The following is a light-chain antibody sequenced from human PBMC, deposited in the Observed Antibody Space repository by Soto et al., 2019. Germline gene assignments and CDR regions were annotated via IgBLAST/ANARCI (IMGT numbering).Light chain of an antibody. CDR1: SSNIGSNY. CDR3: AAWDDSQSGHV. V-gene: IGLV1-47*01. CDR2: RNN. J-gene: IGLJ7*01. Sequence: QSVLTQPPSASGTSGQRVTISCSGSSSNIGSNYVYWYQQLPGTAPELLIYRNNQRPSGVPDRFSGSKSGTSATLAISGLRSEDEADYYCAAWDDSQSGHVFGGGTQRTVL.